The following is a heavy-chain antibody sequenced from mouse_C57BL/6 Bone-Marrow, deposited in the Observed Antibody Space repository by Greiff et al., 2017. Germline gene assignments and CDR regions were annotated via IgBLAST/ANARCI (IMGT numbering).Heavy chain of an antibody. V-gene: IGHV3-1*01. CDR3: AREGDYDEGFYFDY. CDR2: ISYSGST. CDR1: GYSITSGYD. Sequence: EVKLMESGPGMVKPSQSLSLTCTVTGYSITSGYDWHWIRHFPGNKLEWMGYISYSGSTNYNPSLKSRISITHDTSKNHFFLKLNSVTTEDAATYYCAREGDYDEGFYFDYWGQGTTLTVSS. D-gene: IGHD2-4*01. J-gene: IGHJ2*01.